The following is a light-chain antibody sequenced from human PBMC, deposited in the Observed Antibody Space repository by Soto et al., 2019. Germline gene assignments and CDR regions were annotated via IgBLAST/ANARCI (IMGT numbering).Light chain of an antibody. CDR3: QQLFDSPIT. Sequence: DIQMTQSPSSLSASVGDRVTITCRASQFISTSLSWYQVKPGKAPKLLIYAASTLESGVPSRFSATVSGTEFSLTITSLQPEDFATYYCQQLFDSPITFGQGTRLEI. CDR1: QFISTS. CDR2: AAS. V-gene: IGKV1-9*01. J-gene: IGKJ5*01.